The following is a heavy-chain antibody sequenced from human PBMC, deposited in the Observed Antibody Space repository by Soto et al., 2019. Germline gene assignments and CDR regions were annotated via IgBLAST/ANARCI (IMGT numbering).Heavy chain of an antibody. CDR1: GGTFSSYA. CDR3: ARDSPYYDILTGYPTTKYGMDV. CDR2: IIPIFGTA. V-gene: IGHV1-69*13. J-gene: IGHJ6*02. Sequence: SVKVSCKASGGTFSSYAISWVRQAPGQGLEWMGGIIPIFGTANYAQKFQGRVTITADESTSTAYMELSSLRSEDTAVYYCARDSPYYDILTGYPTTKYGMDVWG. D-gene: IGHD3-9*01.